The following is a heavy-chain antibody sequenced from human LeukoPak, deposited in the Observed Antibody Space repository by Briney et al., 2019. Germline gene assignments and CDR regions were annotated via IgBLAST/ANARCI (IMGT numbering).Heavy chain of an antibody. V-gene: IGHV3-48*04. J-gene: IGHJ6*03. D-gene: IGHD3-22*01. CDR2: ISSSSSTI. CDR3: ARVTSSGPYYYYYYMDV. Sequence: RAGGSLRLSCAASGFTFSSYSMNWVRQAPGKGLEWVSYISSSSSTIYYADSVKGRFTISRDNAKNSLYLQMNSLRAEDTAVYYCARVTSSGPYYYYYYMDVWGKGTTVTISS. CDR1: GFTFSSYS.